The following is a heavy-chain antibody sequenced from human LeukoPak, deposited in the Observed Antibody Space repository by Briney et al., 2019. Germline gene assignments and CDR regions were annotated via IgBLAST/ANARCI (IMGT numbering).Heavy chain of an antibody. CDR1: GYTFTSYG. J-gene: IGHJ3*02. D-gene: IGHD2-2*01. Sequence: ASVKVSCKASGYTFTSYGISWVRQAPGQGLEWMGWISAYNGNTNYAQELQGRVTMTTDTSTSTAYMELRSLRSDDTAVYYCASWGTYCSSTSCYGAFDIWGQGTMVTVSS. CDR2: ISAYNGNT. CDR3: ASWGTYCSSTSCYGAFDI. V-gene: IGHV1-18*01.